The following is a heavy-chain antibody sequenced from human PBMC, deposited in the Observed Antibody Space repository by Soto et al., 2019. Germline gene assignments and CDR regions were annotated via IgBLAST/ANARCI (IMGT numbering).Heavy chain of an antibody. V-gene: IGHV3-23*01. D-gene: IGHD3-22*01. Sequence: EVQLLESGGGLVQPGGSLRLSCAASGFTFSSYAMSWVRQAPGKGLEWVSAFSGSGGSTYYADSVKGRFTISRDNSKNTLYLQMTSLRAEDTAVYYCAIGGPYYYDSSGYYDYWGQGTLVTVSS. CDR2: FSGSGGST. CDR1: GFTFSSYA. CDR3: AIGGPYYYDSSGYYDY. J-gene: IGHJ4*02.